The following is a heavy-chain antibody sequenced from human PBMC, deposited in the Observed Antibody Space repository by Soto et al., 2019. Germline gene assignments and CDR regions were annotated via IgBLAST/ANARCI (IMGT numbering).Heavy chain of an antibody. D-gene: IGHD6-13*01. CDR3: ARWQLATNSWFDP. Sequence: PSETLSLTCAVYGGSFSGYYWSWIRQPPGKGLGWIGEINHSGSTNYNPSLKSRVTISVDTSKNQFSLKLSSVTAADTAVYYCARWQLATNSWFDPWGQGTLVTVSS. J-gene: IGHJ5*02. CDR2: INHSGST. V-gene: IGHV4-34*01. CDR1: GGSFSGYY.